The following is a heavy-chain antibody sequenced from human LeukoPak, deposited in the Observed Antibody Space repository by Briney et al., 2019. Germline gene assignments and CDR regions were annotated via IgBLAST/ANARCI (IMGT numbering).Heavy chain of an antibody. V-gene: IGHV6-1*01. CDR3: AREVAGTGGFDY. CDR2: TYYRSRWYN. J-gene: IGHJ4*02. CDR1: GDSLSSNSAA. Sequence: SQTLSLTCAISGDSLSSNSAAWNWIRQSPSRGLEWLGRTYYRSRWYNDYALSVKSRIIVNPDTSRNQFSLQLDSVTPEDTAVYYCAREVAGTGGFDYWGQGTLVTVSS. D-gene: IGHD2-15*01.